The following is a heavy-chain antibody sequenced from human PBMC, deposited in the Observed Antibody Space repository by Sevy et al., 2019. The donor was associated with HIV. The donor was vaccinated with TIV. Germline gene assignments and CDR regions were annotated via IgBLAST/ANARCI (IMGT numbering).Heavy chain of an antibody. D-gene: IGHD3-22*01. CDR3: VRGADYDDSSGANCDY. V-gene: IGHV3-33*01. Sequence: GGSLRLSCAASGFTFSKYGMHWVRQAPGKGLEWVALIRYDGSNKYYADSVKGRFTISRDNSKNTLYLQMNSLRAEDTAVYYCVRGADYDDSSGANCDYWGQGTLVTVSS. CDR2: IRYDGSNK. CDR1: GFTFSKYG. J-gene: IGHJ4*02.